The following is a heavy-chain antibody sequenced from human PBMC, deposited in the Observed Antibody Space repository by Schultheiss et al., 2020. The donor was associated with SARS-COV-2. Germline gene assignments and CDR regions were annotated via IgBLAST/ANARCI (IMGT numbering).Heavy chain of an antibody. V-gene: IGHV1-2*02. CDR3: ARCYYDFWSGYYGTYYFDY. J-gene: IGHJ4*02. CDR1: GYTFTGYY. D-gene: IGHD3-3*01. Sequence: ASVKVSCKASGYTFTGYYMHWVRQAPGQGLEWMGWINPNSGGTNYAQKFQGRVTMTRDTSISTAYMELSSLRSEDTAVYYCARCYYDFWSGYYGTYYFDYWGQGTLVTVSS. CDR2: INPNSGGT.